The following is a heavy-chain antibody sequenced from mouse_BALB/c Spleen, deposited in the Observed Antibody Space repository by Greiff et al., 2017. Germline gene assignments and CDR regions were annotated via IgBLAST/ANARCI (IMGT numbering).Heavy chain of an antibody. D-gene: IGHD2-1*01. CDR2: INPYNGDT. Sequence: EVKLVESGPELVKPGASVKISCKASGYSFTGYFMNWVKQSHGKSLEWIGRINPYNGDTFYNQKFKGKATLTVDKSSSTAHMELLSLTSEDSAVYYCGTDYGNYEGAMDYWGQGTSVTVSS. J-gene: IGHJ4*01. CDR1: GYSFTGYF. CDR3: GTDYGNYEGAMDY. V-gene: IGHV1-37*01.